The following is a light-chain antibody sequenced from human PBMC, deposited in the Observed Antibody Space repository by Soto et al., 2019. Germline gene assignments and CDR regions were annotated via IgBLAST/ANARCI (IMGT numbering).Light chain of an antibody. J-gene: IGKJ1*01. Sequence: EIVLTQSPGTLSLSPGERATLSCRASQSVSSRHLAWYQQKPGQAPRLLIYGASSRANGIPDMFSRSGSGTDFTITISRLEPEDFPVYYCQQYGSSPRTFGQGTKVEIK. CDR2: GAS. V-gene: IGKV3-20*01. CDR1: QSVSSRH. CDR3: QQYGSSPRT.